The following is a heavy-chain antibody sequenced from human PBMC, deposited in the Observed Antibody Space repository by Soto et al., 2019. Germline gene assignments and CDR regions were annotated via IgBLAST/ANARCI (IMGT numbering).Heavy chain of an antibody. D-gene: IGHD6-19*01. CDR1: GFTFNSYN. CDR3: AREGVPVAGTEGYLDY. Sequence: EVQLVESGGGLVQLGGSLRLSCAASGFTFNSYNMNWVRQAPGKGLEGISYISIRSTTIYYADSVEGRFTISRDDAKNSLYLQMNSLRDDDTAVYYCAREGVPVAGTEGYLDYWGRGTLVTVSS. V-gene: IGHV3-48*02. CDR2: ISIRSTTI. J-gene: IGHJ4*02.